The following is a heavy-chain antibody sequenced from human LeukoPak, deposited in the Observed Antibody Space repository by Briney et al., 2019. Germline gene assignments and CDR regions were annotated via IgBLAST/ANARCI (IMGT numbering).Heavy chain of an antibody. CDR2: INHSGST. V-gene: IGHV4-34*01. J-gene: IGHJ4*02. D-gene: IGHD5-24*01. Sequence: SETLSLACAVYGGSFSGYYRSWIRQPPGKGLEWIGEINHSGSTNYNPSLKSRVTISVDTSKNQFSLKLSSVTAADTAVYYCARVKDGYNYGDFDYWGQGTLVTVSS. CDR3: ARVKDGYNYGDFDY. CDR1: GGSFSGYY.